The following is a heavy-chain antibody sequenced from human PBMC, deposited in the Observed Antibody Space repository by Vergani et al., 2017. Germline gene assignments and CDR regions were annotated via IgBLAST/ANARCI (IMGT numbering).Heavy chain of an antibody. CDR2: ISSNGGST. CDR3: ARGDCSGGSCYSYYYYYYMDV. Sequence: EVQLVESGGGLVQPGGSLRLSCAASGFTFSSYAMHWVRQAPGKGLEYVSAISSNGGSTYYANSVKGRFTISRDNSKNTLYLQMGSLRAEDMAVYYCARGDCSGGSCYSYYYYYYMDVWGKGTTVTVSS. J-gene: IGHJ6*03. D-gene: IGHD2-15*01. CDR1: GFTFSSYA. V-gene: IGHV3-64*01.